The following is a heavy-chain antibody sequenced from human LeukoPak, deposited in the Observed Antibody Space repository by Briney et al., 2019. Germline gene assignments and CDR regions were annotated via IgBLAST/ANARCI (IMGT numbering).Heavy chain of an antibody. CDR1: GFTFSSYA. J-gene: IGHJ4*02. V-gene: IGHV3-30-3*01. CDR2: ISYDGSNK. CDR3: ARARYSHGSAGY. D-gene: IGHD5-18*01. Sequence: GGSLRLSCAASGFTFSSYAMHWVRQAPGKGLEWVAVISYDGSNKYYADSVKGRFTISRDNSKNTLYLQMNSLRAEDTAVYYCARARYSHGSAGYWGQGTLVTVSS.